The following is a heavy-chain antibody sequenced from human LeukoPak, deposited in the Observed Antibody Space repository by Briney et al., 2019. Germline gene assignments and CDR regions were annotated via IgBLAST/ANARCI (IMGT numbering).Heavy chain of an antibody. CDR2: FYINGRT. V-gene: IGHV4-4*07. CDR3: VREHACRDASPYYYLDV. J-gene: IGHJ6*03. CDR1: GDSIRNYY. Sequence: SETLSLTYSVSGDSIRNYYMSWIRQAAGKGLEWIWLFYINGRTNYTPSLQSRFTLSGDTSKNALSRRLAAVSVADTAFYYCVREHACRDASPYYYLDVWGNGTMVPVSS.